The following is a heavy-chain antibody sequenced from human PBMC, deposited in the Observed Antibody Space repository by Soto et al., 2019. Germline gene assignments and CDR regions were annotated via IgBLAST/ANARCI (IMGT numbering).Heavy chain of an antibody. CDR2: IIPIFGTA. CDR3: ARLEDSSGYYSYYFDY. CDR1: GGTFSSYT. Sequence: SVKVSCKASGGTFSSYTISWVRQAPGQGLEWMGGIIPIFGTANYAQKFQGRVTITADESTSTAYMELSSLRSEDTAVYYCARLEDSSGYYSYYFDYWGQGTLVTVSS. D-gene: IGHD3-22*01. J-gene: IGHJ4*02. V-gene: IGHV1-69*13.